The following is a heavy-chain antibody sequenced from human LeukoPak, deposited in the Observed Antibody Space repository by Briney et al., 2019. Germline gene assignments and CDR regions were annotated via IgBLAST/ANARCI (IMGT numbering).Heavy chain of an antibody. V-gene: IGHV3-9*03. Sequence: GGSLRLSCAASGFTFDDYAMHGVRQAPGKGLEWVSGISWNSGSIGYADSVKGRFTISRDNAKNSLYLQMNSPRAEDMALYYCAKGFTAMPNYYMDVWGKGTTVTVSS. CDR3: AKGFTAMPNYYMDV. D-gene: IGHD5-18*01. CDR1: GFTFDDYA. CDR2: ISWNSGSI. J-gene: IGHJ6*03.